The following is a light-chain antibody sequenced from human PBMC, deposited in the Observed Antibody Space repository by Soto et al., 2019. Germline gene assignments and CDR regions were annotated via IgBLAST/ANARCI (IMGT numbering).Light chain of an antibody. J-gene: IGKJ4*01. Sequence: EIVLTQSPGTLSLSPGERATLSCRASQSVSSSYLAWYQQKPGQAPRLLIYGASSRATGIPDRFSGSGSVTDFTLTISRLEPEDFAVYYWQQYGSSPRLTFGGGTKVEIK. CDR3: QQYGSSPRLT. V-gene: IGKV3-20*01. CDR1: QSVSSSY. CDR2: GAS.